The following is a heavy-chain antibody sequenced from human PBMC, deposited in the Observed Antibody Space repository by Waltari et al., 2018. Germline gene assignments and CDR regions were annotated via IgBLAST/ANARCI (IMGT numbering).Heavy chain of an antibody. CDR2: IIPIFGTA. J-gene: IGHJ6*02. D-gene: IGHD3-10*01. CDR1: GGTFSSYA. V-gene: IGHV1-69*13. CDR3: ARPSRITMVQGVFYYYYGMDV. Sequence: QVQLVQSGAEVKKPGSSVKVSCKASGGTFSSYAISWVRQAPGQGLEWMGGIIPIFGTANYAQKFQGRVTITADESTSTAYMELSSLRSEDTAVYYCARPSRITMVQGVFYYYYGMDVWGQGTTVTVSS.